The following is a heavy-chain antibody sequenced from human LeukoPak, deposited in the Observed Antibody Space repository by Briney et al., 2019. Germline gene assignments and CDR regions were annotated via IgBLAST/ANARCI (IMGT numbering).Heavy chain of an antibody. CDR3: ASHLGIGELSPFDY. D-gene: IGHD3-10*01. Sequence: GSLRLSCAASGFTFSSYAMSWVRQAPGKGLEWVSAISGSGGSTYYADSVKGRFTISRDNSKNTLYLQMNSLRAEDTAVYHCASHLGIGELSPFDYWGQGTLVTVSS. J-gene: IGHJ4*02. V-gene: IGHV3-23*01. CDR1: GFTFSSYA. CDR2: ISGSGGST.